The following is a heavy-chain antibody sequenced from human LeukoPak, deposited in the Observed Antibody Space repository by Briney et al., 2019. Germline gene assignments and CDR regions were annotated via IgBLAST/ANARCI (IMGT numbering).Heavy chain of an antibody. CDR2: IYYSGIT. CDR1: GGSISSSSYY. D-gene: IGHD6-19*01. J-gene: IGHJ6*03. CDR3: ARGYSSGWNYYYYMDV. Sequence: SETLSLIRTVSGGSISSSSYYCGWIRQPPGKGLEWIGSIYYSGITYYNPSLKSRVTISVDTSKNQFSLKLSSVTAADTAVYYCARGYSSGWNYYYYMDVWGKGTTVTVSS. V-gene: IGHV4-39*07.